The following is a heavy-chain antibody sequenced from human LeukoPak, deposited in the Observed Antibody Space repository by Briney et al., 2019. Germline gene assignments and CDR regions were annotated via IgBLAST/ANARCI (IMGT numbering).Heavy chain of an antibody. CDR3: ANTHDSSGTGDAFDI. Sequence: GESLQISCKGSGYSFTSYWIGWVRQMPGKGLEWMGIIYPGDSDTRYSPSFQGQVTISADKSISTAYLQWSSLKASDTAMYYCANTHDSSGTGDAFDIWGQGTMVTVSS. D-gene: IGHD3-22*01. J-gene: IGHJ3*02. V-gene: IGHV5-51*01. CDR1: GYSFTSYW. CDR2: IYPGDSDT.